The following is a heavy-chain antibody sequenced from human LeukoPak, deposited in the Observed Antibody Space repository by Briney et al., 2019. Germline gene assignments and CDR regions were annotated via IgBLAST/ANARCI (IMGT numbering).Heavy chain of an antibody. CDR3: ARVGGATAVTMYFEY. Sequence: GGSLRLSCAASGFTFSSYAMSWVRQAPEKGLEWVSTISGSGGGTYYADSVKGRFTISRDDSKNTLYLQMNSLRDEDTAVYYCARVGGATAVTMYFEYWGQGTLVTVSS. J-gene: IGHJ4*02. CDR2: ISGSGGGT. D-gene: IGHD1-26*01. CDR1: GFTFSSYA. V-gene: IGHV3-23*01.